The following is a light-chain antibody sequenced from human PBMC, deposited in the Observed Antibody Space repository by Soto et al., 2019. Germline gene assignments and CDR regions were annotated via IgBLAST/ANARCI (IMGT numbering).Light chain of an antibody. CDR2: KAS. CDR3: QQSYSTPPT. J-gene: IGKJ4*01. Sequence: DIQLTQSPSFLSASVGDRVTITCRASQTISSWLAWYQQKPGKAPKLLIYKASTLKSGVPSRFSGSGSGTEFTLTISSLQPDDFATYYCQQSYSTPPTFGGGTKVDIK. CDR1: QTISSW. V-gene: IGKV1-5*03.